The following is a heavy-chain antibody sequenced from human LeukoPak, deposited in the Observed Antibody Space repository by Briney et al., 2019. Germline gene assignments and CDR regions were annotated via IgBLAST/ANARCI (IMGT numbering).Heavy chain of an antibody. J-gene: IGHJ6*02. D-gene: IGHD5-12*01. CDR1: GGSISSYY. CDR2: IYTSGST. CDR3: ARVPYSGYDYGYYGMDV. Sequence: SETLSLTCTVSGGSISSYYWSWIRQPAGKGLEWIGRIYTSGSTNYNPSLKSQVTMSVDTSKNQFSLKLSTVTAADTAVYYCARVPYSGYDYGYYGMDVWGQGTTVTVSS. V-gene: IGHV4-4*07.